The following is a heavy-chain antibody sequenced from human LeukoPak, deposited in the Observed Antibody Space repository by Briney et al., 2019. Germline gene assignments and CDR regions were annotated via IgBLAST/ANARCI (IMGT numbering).Heavy chain of an antibody. Sequence: SETLSLTCTVSGGSISSSSYYWGWIRQPPGKGLEWIGSIYYSGSTYYNPSLKSRVTISVDTSKNQFSLQLNSVTPEDTAVYYCARVKENRRYCSSTSCYSDAFDIWGQGTMVTVSS. CDR3: ARVKENRRYCSSTSCYSDAFDI. CDR1: GGSISSSSYY. CDR2: IYYSGST. D-gene: IGHD2-2*01. V-gene: IGHV4-39*01. J-gene: IGHJ3*02.